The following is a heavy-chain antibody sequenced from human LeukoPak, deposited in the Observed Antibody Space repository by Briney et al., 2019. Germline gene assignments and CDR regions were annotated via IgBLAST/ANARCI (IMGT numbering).Heavy chain of an antibody. Sequence: SVKVSCKASGGTFTSYAISWVRQAPGQGLEWMGRIIPILGIANYAQKFQGRVTITADKSTSTAYMELSSLRSEDTAVYYCATSTNYYDSSGYYYVGYFQHWGQSTLVTVSS. V-gene: IGHV1-69*04. CDR3: ATSTNYYDSSGYYYVGYFQH. CDR1: GGTFTSYA. J-gene: IGHJ1*01. CDR2: IIPILGIA. D-gene: IGHD3-22*01.